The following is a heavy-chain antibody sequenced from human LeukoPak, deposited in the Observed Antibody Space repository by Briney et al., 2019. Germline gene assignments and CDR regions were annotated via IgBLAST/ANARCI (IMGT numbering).Heavy chain of an antibody. Sequence: SETLSLTCSVSGCPIISHYWSWIRQPPGKGLEWVGDISNSGSTDYNPSLRSRVTISINTSKNQFSLKLTSVTAADSAVYYCVRDALEGYYSYYYMDVWGRGTTVTVSS. J-gene: IGHJ6*03. CDR2: ISNSGST. CDR1: GCPIISHY. CDR3: VRDALEGYYSYYYMDV. D-gene: IGHD1-1*01. V-gene: IGHV4-59*11.